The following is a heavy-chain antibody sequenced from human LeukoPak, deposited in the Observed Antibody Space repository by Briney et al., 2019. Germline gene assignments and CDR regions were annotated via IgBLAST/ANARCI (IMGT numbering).Heavy chain of an antibody. V-gene: IGHV3-20*04. CDR3: ARGAPETDCSGGSCYGFDY. CDR2: INWNGGST. J-gene: IGHJ4*02. D-gene: IGHD2-15*01. CDR1: GFTFSSYS. Sequence: GGSLRLSCAASGFTFSSYSMNWVRQAPGKGLEWVSGINWNGGSTGYADSVKGRFTISRDNSKNTLYLQMNSLRAEDTAVYYCARGAPETDCSGGSCYGFDYWGQGTLVTVSS.